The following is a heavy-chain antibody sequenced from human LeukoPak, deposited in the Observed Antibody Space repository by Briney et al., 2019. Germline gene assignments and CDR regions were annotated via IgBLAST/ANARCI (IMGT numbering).Heavy chain of an antibody. CDR1: GFIFSDYY. V-gene: IGHV3-11*01. CDR2: ISPNGTDI. CDR3: ASGSLSVGY. Sequence: GGSLRLSCAASGFIFSDYYMSWIRQSPGKGLEWISYISPNGTDIYSIDSVRGRFIISRDNAKNSLYLQMNSLRAEDTAVYYCASGSLSVGYWGQGTLVTVSS. D-gene: IGHD4-23*01. J-gene: IGHJ4*02.